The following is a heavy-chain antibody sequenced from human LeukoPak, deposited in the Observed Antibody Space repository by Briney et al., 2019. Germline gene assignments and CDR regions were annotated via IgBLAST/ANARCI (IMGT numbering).Heavy chain of an antibody. CDR2: INPSSGGT. CDR1: GYTFTSYD. Sequence: ASVKVSCKASGYTFTSYDINWVRQATGQGLEWMGWINPSSGGTNYAQKFQGRVTMTRDTSISTAYMELSRLRSDDTAVYYCARDKGVYPFDYWGQGTLVTVSS. CDR3: ARDKGVYPFDY. J-gene: IGHJ4*02. D-gene: IGHD6-6*01. V-gene: IGHV1-2*02.